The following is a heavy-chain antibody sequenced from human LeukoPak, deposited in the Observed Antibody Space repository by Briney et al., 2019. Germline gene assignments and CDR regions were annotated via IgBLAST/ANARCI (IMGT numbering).Heavy chain of an antibody. CDR2: INTKTGDP. J-gene: IGHJ3*01. D-gene: IGHD6-13*01. CDR3: ARGYASKFPSALDL. CDR1: GYSFTRYA. Sequence: ASVKVSCKGSGYSFTRYAMNWVRQAPGQGLEWMAWINTKTGDPTYAQGFTGRFVFSLDTSVSTAYLQINSLKTEDTAVYYCARGYASKFPSALDLWGQGTLVTVFS. V-gene: IGHV7-4-1*02.